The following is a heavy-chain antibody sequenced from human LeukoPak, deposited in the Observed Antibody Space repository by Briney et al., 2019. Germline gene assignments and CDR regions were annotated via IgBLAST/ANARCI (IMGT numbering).Heavy chain of an antibody. CDR3: TRTENYGNFDS. CDR1: GFTFSADW. Sequence: GGSLRLSCEASGFTFSADWMHWVRQAPGKGLAWVSRINPAGGSTYYADSVKGRFSISRDNAKNTAYLQMNSLRAEDTAVYYCTRTENYGNFDSWGQGTLVTVSS. CDR2: INPAGGST. V-gene: IGHV3-74*01. D-gene: IGHD1-7*01. J-gene: IGHJ4*02.